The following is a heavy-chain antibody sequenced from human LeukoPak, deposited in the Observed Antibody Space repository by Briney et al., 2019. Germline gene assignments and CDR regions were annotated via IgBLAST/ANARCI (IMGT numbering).Heavy chain of an antibody. D-gene: IGHD3-10*01. J-gene: IGHJ6*02. Sequence: SQTLSLTCAISGDSVSSNSAAWNWIRQSPSRGLEWLGRTYYRSKWYNDYAVSVKSRITINPDTSKNQFSLQLNSVTPEDTAVYYCARDALSRMSGSGSYYLNYYYYYGMDVWGQGTTVTVSS. V-gene: IGHV6-1*01. CDR3: ARDALSRMSGSGSYYLNYYYYYGMDV. CDR2: TYYRSKWYN. CDR1: GDSVSSNSAA.